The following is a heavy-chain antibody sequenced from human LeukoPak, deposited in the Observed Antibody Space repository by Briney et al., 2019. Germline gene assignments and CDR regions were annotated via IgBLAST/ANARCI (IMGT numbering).Heavy chain of an antibody. CDR1: RYTFTNYY. J-gene: IGHJ4*02. CDR3: TRETSSRYFDY. CDR2: INPSGGTT. Sequence: ASVKVSCKASRYTFTNYYIQWVRQAPGQGLEWMGIINPSGGTTSYAQKFQDRITMTRDTSTSTVYMELSSLRSEDTAVYYCTRETSSRYFDYWGQGTLVTVSS. V-gene: IGHV1-46*01.